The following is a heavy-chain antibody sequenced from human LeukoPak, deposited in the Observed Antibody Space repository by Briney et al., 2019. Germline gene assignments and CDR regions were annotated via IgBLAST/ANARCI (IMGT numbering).Heavy chain of an antibody. V-gene: IGHV4-30-4*01. Sequence: SETLSLTCTVSGGSISSGAYYWSWIRQPPGQGLEWIVYIYYSGSTYYNPSLKSRVTISVDTSKNQFSLKLSSVTAADTAVYYCARTVVTPGSLYYFDYWGQGTLVTVSS. D-gene: IGHD4-23*01. CDR1: GGSISSGAYY. CDR2: IYYSGST. CDR3: ARTVVTPGSLYYFDY. J-gene: IGHJ4*02.